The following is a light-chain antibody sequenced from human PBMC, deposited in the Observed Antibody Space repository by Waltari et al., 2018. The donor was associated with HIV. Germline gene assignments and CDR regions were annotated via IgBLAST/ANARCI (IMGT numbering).Light chain of an antibody. V-gene: IGLV3-9*01. Sequence: YEVTQRPSLSVALGQTAKITCGGNYIGAKSVHWYQQKAGQAPPLVLFAVSGRPSGVPDRYSGCSSGDMATLTITRVQSGDEAHYYCQVWDSGIVVFGGGTKLTVL. J-gene: IGLJ3*02. CDR3: QVWDSGIVV. CDR2: AVS. CDR1: YIGAKS.